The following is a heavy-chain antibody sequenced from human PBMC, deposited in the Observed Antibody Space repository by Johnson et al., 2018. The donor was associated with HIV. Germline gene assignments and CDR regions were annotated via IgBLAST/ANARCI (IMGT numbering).Heavy chain of an antibody. Sequence: QMQLVESGGGVVQPGRSLRLSCVASGFTFSSYGMHWVRQPPGKGLAWVAVISFDGSNQYYPDSVKGRFTISRDNSKNTLYLQMNSLRAEDTAVYYWAKDYPMGITMIVVAFGAFDIWGQGTMVTVSS. D-gene: IGHD3-22*01. CDR2: ISFDGSNQ. CDR1: GFTFSSYG. CDR3: AKDYPMGITMIVVAFGAFDI. V-gene: IGHV3-30*12. J-gene: IGHJ3*02.